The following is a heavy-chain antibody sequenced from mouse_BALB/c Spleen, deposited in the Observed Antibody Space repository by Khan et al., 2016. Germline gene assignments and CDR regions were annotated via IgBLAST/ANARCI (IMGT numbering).Heavy chain of an antibody. Sequence: EVQLQESGPDLVKPFQSVSLTCTVTGYSITSHYSWHWIRHFPGNKVEWMGYIHYSGSTDFNPSLKSRNSITRDTSKNQFFLQLNSVTTEDTATYYWATSSSGYWYYFDYWGQGTTLTVSS. D-gene: IGHD3-1*01. CDR2: IHYSGST. J-gene: IGHJ2*01. CDR3: ATSSSGYWYYFDY. V-gene: IGHV3-1*02. CDR1: GYSITSHYS.